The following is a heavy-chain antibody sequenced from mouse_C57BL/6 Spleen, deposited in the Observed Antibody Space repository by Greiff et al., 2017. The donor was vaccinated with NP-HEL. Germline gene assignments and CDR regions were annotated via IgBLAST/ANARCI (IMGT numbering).Heavy chain of an antibody. D-gene: IGHD1-1*01. Sequence: VMLVESGPGLVQPSQSLSITCTVSGFSLTSYGVHWVRQSPGKGLEWLGVIWSGGSTDYNAAFISRLSISKDNSKSQVFFKMNSLQADDTAIYYCARKDYGSSPFAYWGQGTLVTVSA. CDR3: ARKDYGSSPFAY. CDR1: GFSLTSYG. V-gene: IGHV2-2*01. J-gene: IGHJ3*01. CDR2: IWSGGST.